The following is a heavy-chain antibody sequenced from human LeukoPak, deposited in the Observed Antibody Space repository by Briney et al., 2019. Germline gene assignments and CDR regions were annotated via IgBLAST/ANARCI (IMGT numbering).Heavy chain of an antibody. D-gene: IGHD3-9*01. CDR3: AGKGPLYFDRRGDSAFDI. Sequence: SETLSLTCTVSGGSISSSSYYWGSIRQPPGKGLEWIGSIYYGGSTYYNPSLKSRITISVDTSQNQFSLRLSSVTAADPAVYYCAGKGPLYFDRRGDSAFDIWGQGTMVTVSS. CDR2: IYYGGST. V-gene: IGHV4-39*01. CDR1: GGSISSSSYY. J-gene: IGHJ3*02.